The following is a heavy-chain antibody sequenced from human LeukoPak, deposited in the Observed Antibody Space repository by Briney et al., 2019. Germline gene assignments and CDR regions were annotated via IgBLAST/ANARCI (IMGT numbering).Heavy chain of an antibody. Sequence: GESLRLSCTRSGFSASNFWMAWVRQAPGKGLEWVANINEDETGKYYVDSVKGRFTISRDNAKNSLFLQMNSVRVEDTAVYYCATDAFSYPNTWGQGTQVTVSS. J-gene: IGHJ5*02. CDR1: GFSASNFW. CDR2: INEDETGK. D-gene: IGHD3-16*01. V-gene: IGHV3-7*01. CDR3: ATDAFSYPNT.